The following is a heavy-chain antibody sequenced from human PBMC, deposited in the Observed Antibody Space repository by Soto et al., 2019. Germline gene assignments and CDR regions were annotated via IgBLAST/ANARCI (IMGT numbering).Heavy chain of an antibody. V-gene: IGHV5-10-1*01. J-gene: IGHJ6*02. Sequence: GESLKISCKASGSSFTSLWITWVRQMPCKCLEWMWRIDPSDAYTSYNPSFQGHVTISVDKSINTVYLRWSSLKASDSAKYYCAGHGGGRVAMSGFNAMDVWGQGTTVTVSS. CDR3: AGHGGGRVAMSGFNAMDV. CDR2: IDPSDAYT. D-gene: IGHD3-3*01. CDR1: GSSFTSLW.